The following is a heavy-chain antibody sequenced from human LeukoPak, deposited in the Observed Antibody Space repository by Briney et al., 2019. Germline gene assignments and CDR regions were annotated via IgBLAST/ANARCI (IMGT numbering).Heavy chain of an antibody. Sequence: KAGGSLRISCVASGVTLSNYAMSWARQAPGKGLEWVSSISSSSSYIYYADSVKGRFTISRDNAKNSLYLQMNSLRAEDTAVYYCARDFGQQLVPLWGQGTLVTVSS. D-gene: IGHD6-13*01. CDR3: ARDFGQQLVPL. V-gene: IGHV3-21*01. CDR2: ISSSSSYI. CDR1: GVTLSNYA. J-gene: IGHJ4*02.